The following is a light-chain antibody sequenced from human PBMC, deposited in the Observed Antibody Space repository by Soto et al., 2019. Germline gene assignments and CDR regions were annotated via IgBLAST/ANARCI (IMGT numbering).Light chain of an antibody. CDR3: HQTAGSLTWT. Sequence: DIQMTQSPSSLSASVGDRVTITCRASQTIRYSLNWYQQKPGKVPKVLIYGASNLQSGVPPRFSGSGSGTDFALTISSLQPEDFATYYSHQTAGSLTWTFGQGTRVEAK. V-gene: IGKV1-39*01. CDR1: QTIRYS. CDR2: GAS. J-gene: IGKJ1*01.